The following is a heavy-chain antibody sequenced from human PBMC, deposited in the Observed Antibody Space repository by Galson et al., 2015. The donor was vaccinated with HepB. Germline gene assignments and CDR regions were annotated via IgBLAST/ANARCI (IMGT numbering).Heavy chain of an antibody. J-gene: IGHJ4*02. CDR2: ISGSGGIT. CDR1: GFTFSSYA. D-gene: IGHD3-22*01. Sequence: SLRLSCAASGFTFSSYAMSWVRQAPGKGLEWVSAISGSGGITYYADSVKGRFTISRDNSKNTLYLQMNSLRAEDTAVYYCAKELFATMIVGGFDYWGQGTLVTVSS. V-gene: IGHV3-23*01. CDR3: AKELFATMIVGGFDY.